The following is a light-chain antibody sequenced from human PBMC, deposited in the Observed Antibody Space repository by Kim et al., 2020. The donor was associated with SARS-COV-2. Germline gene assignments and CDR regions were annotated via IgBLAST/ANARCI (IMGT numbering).Light chain of an antibody. Sequence: VSVGDRVSITCRASHEINNLLALYQQRPGKAPRLLMYAATSLQSGVPSRFSGSASGTNFTLTITSLQPEDFATYYCQQANSFPRTFGQGTKVDIK. V-gene: IGKV1-12*01. J-gene: IGKJ1*01. CDR3: QQANSFPRT. CDR2: AAT. CDR1: HEINNL.